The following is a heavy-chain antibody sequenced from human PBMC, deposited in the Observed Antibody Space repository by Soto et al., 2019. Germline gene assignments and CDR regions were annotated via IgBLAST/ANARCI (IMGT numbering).Heavy chain of an antibody. CDR2: ISHDGGT. CDR1: GGSFDDFY. Sequence: SETLSLTCAFYGGSFDDFYWSWVRQSPGKGLEWIGEISHDGGTNYSPSLASRISISADTSKNQFSLHLKSVTDAGTGLYYCARGQLVWYGDLTPYYRDMDVWGQGTTVTVSS. J-gene: IGHJ6*02. CDR3: ARGQLVWYGDLTPYYRDMDV. V-gene: IGHV4-34*01. D-gene: IGHD3-10*01.